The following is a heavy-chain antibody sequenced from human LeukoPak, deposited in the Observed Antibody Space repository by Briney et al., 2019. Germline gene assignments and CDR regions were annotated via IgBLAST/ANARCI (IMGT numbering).Heavy chain of an antibody. CDR1: GFTFSNYG. D-gene: IGHD3-22*01. V-gene: IGHV3-33*06. CDR3: GKDDGYYRPDF. J-gene: IGHJ4*02. CDR2: IWPDGSNK. Sequence: PGRSLTFSCAASGFTFSNYGMHWVRQAPGKGLEWVAAIWPDGSNKYYAGSVKGRFTISRDTSKSTLYLQMNSLRAEDTAVYYCGKDDGYYRPDFWGQGTLVTVSS.